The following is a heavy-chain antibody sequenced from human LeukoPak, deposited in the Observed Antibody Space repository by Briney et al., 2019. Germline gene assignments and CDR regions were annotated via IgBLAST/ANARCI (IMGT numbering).Heavy chain of an antibody. CDR2: IKEDGSEK. D-gene: IGHD3-3*01. CDR3: ARGYYDFWSGYWNAFDI. V-gene: IGHV3-7*01. Sequence: GGSLRLSCAASGFTFSTYWMGWVRQAPGKGLEWVANIKEDGSEKYYVDSVKGRFTISRDNAKNSLYLQMNSLRAEDTAVYYCARGYYDFWSGYWNAFDIWGQGTMVTVSS. J-gene: IGHJ3*02. CDR1: GFTFSTYW.